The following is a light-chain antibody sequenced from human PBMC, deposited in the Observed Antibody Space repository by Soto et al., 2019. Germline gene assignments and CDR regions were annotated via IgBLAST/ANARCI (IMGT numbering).Light chain of an antibody. CDR1: QSLLRSDGQTD. J-gene: IGKJ4*01. CDR3: MQAIQLRT. Sequence: VMTQTPLSLSVTPGQPASISCKSSQSLLRSDGQTDLYWYLQRTGQPPQLLIYDVSNRFSGVSDRFSGSGSGTDFTLKISRVEAEDVGVYYCMQAIQLRTFGGGTKVEIK. V-gene: IGKV2D-29*01. CDR2: DVS.